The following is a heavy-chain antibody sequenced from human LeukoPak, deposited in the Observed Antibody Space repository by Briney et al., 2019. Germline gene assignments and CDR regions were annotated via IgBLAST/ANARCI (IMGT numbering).Heavy chain of an antibody. CDR2: ILGSSSYR. Sequence: GGSLRLSCAASGFNFSDHHMAWIRQAPGKGLVWVSYILGSSSYRNSADSVKGRFTISRDNAKNSLYLQMNSLRGEDTAVYYCARDLSASERAMDVWGQGTTVIVSS. CDR1: GFNFSDHH. CDR3: ARDLSASERAMDV. V-gene: IGHV3-11*05. J-gene: IGHJ6*02.